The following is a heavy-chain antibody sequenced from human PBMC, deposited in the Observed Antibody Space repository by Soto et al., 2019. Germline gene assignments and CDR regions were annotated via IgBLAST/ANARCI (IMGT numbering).Heavy chain of an antibody. CDR1: GGTFSSNA. CDR3: AVTVTGSRSPLAH. V-gene: IGHV1-69*06. D-gene: IGHD3-9*01. Sequence: QVQLVQSGAEVKKPGSSVKVSGKASGGTFSSNAISWGRQAPGQGLEWMGGIIPIYASPNYAQNFQGRVTVTADKATSTAYLELSRLKFADSAIYYCAVTVTGSRSPLAHWGRGTLVIVSS. J-gene: IGHJ4*02. CDR2: IIPIYASP.